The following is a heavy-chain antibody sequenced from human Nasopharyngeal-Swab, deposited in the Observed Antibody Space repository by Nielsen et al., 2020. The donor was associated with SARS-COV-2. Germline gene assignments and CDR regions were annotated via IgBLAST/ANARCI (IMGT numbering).Heavy chain of an antibody. CDR3: ARGVDTAMVKDYYGMDV. Sequence: WIRQPPGKGLEWIGYIYHSGSTYYNPSLKSRVTISVDRSKNQFSLKLSSVTAADTAVYYCARGVDTAMVKDYYGMDVWGQGTTVTVSS. J-gene: IGHJ6*02. D-gene: IGHD5-18*01. CDR2: IYHSGST. V-gene: IGHV4-30-2*01.